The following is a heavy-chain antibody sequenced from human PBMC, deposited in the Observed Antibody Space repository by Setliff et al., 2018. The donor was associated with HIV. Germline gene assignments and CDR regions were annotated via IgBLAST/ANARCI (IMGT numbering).Heavy chain of an antibody. CDR1: GGSLTFGAYY. J-gene: IGHJ4*02. V-gene: IGHV4-31*03. Sequence: SETLSLTCTVSGGSLTFGAYYWSCIRQHPGKGLEWIGYIFYSGSTYYNPSLKTRVTMFADTSKNQFSLRLSPVTAADTAIYYCAKGPRGLGLRYYFDYWAQGSQVTVSS. CDR2: IFYSGST. CDR3: AKGPRGLGLRYYFDY. D-gene: IGHD3-10*01.